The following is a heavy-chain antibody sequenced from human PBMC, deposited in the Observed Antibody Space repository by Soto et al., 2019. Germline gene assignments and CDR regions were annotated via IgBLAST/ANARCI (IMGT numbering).Heavy chain of an antibody. CDR2: ISYDGSNK. Sequence: QVQLVESGGGVVQPGRSPRLSCAASGFTFSSYAMHWVRQAPGKGLEWVAVISYDGSNKYYADSVKGRFTISRDNSKNTLYLQMNSLRAEDTAVYYCARGSHIVVVTATPGGYWGQGTLVTVSS. V-gene: IGHV3-30-3*01. CDR3: ARGSHIVVVTATPGGY. J-gene: IGHJ4*02. CDR1: GFTFSSYA. D-gene: IGHD2-21*02.